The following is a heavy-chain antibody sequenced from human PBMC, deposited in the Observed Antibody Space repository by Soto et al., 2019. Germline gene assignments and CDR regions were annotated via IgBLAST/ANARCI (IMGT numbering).Heavy chain of an antibody. Sequence: QVQLQESGPGLVKPSQTLSLTCSVSGGSISSIDYYWTWIRQHPGNGLEWIGNIYYRGKTYHNPSLDGRVTISLETSKNQFSLNLSSVNAADTAVYYCAREGGYSASSGYLVRGALDIWGQGTLVTVSS. V-gene: IGHV4-31*03. CDR3: AREGGYSASSGYLVRGALDI. CDR2: IYYRGKT. CDR1: GGSISSIDYY. D-gene: IGHD3-22*01. J-gene: IGHJ3*02.